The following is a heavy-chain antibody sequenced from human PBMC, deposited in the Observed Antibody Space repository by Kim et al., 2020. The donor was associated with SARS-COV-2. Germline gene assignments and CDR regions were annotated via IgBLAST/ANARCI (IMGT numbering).Heavy chain of an antibody. CDR1: GFTFSNAW. D-gene: IGHD3-3*01. V-gene: IGHV3-15*01. Sequence: GGSLRLSCAASGFTFSNAWMSWVRQAPGKGLEWVGRIKSKTDGGTTDYAAPVKGRFTISRDDSKNTLYLQMNSLKTEDTAVYYCTAHYYDFWSGYYSKKENYFDYWGQGTLVTVSS. J-gene: IGHJ4*02. CDR3: TAHYYDFWSGYYSKKENYFDY. CDR2: IKSKTDGGTT.